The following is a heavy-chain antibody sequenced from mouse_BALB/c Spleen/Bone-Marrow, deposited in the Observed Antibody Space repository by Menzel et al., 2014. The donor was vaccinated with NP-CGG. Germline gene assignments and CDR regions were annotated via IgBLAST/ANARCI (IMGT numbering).Heavy chain of an antibody. J-gene: IGHJ4*01. CDR3: ARRKYGNYEGAMDF. V-gene: IGHV1-14*01. CDR1: GSTFTYYI. CDR2: FNPHNGDI. D-gene: IGHD2-1*01. Sequence: EVQLQQSGPELVKPGASVKMSCKASGSTFTYYIIHWVKQKPGQGLEWIGYFNPHNGDIIYYEKFKGKATLTSDRSSSTAYMELSSLTSEDSAVYYCARRKYGNYEGAMDFWGQGTSVIVSS.